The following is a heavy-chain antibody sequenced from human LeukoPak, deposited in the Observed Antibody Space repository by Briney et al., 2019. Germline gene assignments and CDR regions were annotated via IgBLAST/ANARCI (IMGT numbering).Heavy chain of an antibody. J-gene: IGHJ4*02. CDR2: IYTSGST. D-gene: IGHD1-26*01. Sequence: PSQTLSLTCTVSGGSISSGSYYWSWIRQPAGKGLEWIGRIYTSGSTNYNPSLKSRVTISVDTSKNQFSLRLSSVTAADTAMYYCVKSGGYGLIDYWGQGTRVTVSS. CDR3: VKSGGYGLIDY. CDR1: GGSISSGSYY. V-gene: IGHV4-61*02.